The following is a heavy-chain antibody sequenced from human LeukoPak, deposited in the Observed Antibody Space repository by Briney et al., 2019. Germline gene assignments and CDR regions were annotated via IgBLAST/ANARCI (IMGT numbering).Heavy chain of an antibody. CDR1: GFTFSTYW. V-gene: IGHV3-23*05. D-gene: IGHD3-16*01. CDR3: ARELGGGGLHYFDY. Sequence: PGGSLRLSCAASGFTFSTYWMSWVRQAPGKGLEWVSTLYNDAFGSTTYYADSVTGRFTISRDNSQNTLFLQMSSLTAEDTAMYYCARELGGGGLHYFDYWGRGTLVTVSS. J-gene: IGHJ4*02. CDR2: LYNDAFGSTT.